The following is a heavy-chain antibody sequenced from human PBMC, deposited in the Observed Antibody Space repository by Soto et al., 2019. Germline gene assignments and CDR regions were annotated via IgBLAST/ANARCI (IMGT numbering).Heavy chain of an antibody. Sequence: EVQLVESGGGLVKPGGSLRLSCAASGFTFSNAWMSWVRQAPGKGLEWVGRIKSKTDGGTTDYAAPVKGRFTISRDDSKNTLYLQMNSLKTEDTAVYYCTTGERWPYDAFDIWGQGTMVTVSS. J-gene: IGHJ3*02. CDR2: IKSKTDGGTT. CDR1: GFTFSNAW. CDR3: TTGERWPYDAFDI. V-gene: IGHV3-15*01. D-gene: IGHD1-26*01.